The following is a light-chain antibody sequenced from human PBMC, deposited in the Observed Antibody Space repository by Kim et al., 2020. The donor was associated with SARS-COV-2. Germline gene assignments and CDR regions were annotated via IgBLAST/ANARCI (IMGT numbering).Light chain of an antibody. CDR3: QQYNSYPWT. V-gene: IGKV1-5*01. CDR2: DAS. CDR1: QSMSSW. Sequence: ASVGDRVTITCRASQSMSSWLAWYQQKPGKAPKLLIYDASSLESGVPSRFSGSGSGTEFTLTISSLQPDDFATYYCQQYNSYPWTFGQGTKVDIK. J-gene: IGKJ1*01.